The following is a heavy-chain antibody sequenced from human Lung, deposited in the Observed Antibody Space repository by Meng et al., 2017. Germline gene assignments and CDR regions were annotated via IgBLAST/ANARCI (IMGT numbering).Heavy chain of an antibody. CDR3: ARESGYFEY. V-gene: IGHV3-74*03. CDR2: IRGDGGSI. J-gene: IGHJ4*02. Sequence: EVHVVESGGGLLQPWGSLRLSCAASGFTYRSYWMHLVRQAPVKGLVWVSRIRGDGGSIVYADSVKGRFTISRDNAKNTLFLQMNSLRAEDTAVYYCARESGYFEYWGQGILVTVFS. CDR1: GFTYRSYW.